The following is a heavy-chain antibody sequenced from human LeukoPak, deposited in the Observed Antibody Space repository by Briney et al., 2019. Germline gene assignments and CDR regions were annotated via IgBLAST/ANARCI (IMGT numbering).Heavy chain of an antibody. Sequence: GGSLSLSCAESEFTFSMFGMHWVRQAPGKGLEWVAVISSRGDTEDYRDSVKGRFTISRDNSQRTVFLQMNRLTFEDTGVYYCARPCPSYSTLTPLEYWGRGTLVIVSS. CDR1: EFTFSMFG. D-gene: IGHD4-17*01. J-gene: IGHJ4*02. CDR2: ISSRGDTE. CDR3: ARPCPSYSTLTPLEY. V-gene: IGHV3-30*19.